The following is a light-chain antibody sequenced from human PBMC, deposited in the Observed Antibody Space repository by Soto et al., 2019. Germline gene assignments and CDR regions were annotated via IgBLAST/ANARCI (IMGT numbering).Light chain of an antibody. CDR3: QQFSSDPLT. V-gene: IGKV3-20*01. CDR1: QTVRNNY. J-gene: IGKJ4*01. Sequence: EFVLTQSPGTLSLSPGERATLSCRASQTVRNNYLAWYQQKPGQAPRLLIYDASSRSTGIPDRFSGGGSGTDFTLTISILAPEVFAVYYCQQFSSDPLTFGGGTKVEIK. CDR2: DAS.